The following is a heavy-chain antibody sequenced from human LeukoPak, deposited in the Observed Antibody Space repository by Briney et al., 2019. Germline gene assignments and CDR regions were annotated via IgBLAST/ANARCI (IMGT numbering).Heavy chain of an antibody. D-gene: IGHD2-15*01. Sequence: GASVKVSCKVSGHTLMELSIHWVRQAPGKGPEWMGGFNPEEGKTLFAQKFQARVTLSEDTSTDTAYMELSGLRSEDTAIYFCAADFRTIVVTTTFDYWGQGTLVVVSS. CDR1: GHTLMELS. J-gene: IGHJ4*02. CDR2: FNPEEGKT. V-gene: IGHV1-24*01. CDR3: AADFRTIVVTTTFDY.